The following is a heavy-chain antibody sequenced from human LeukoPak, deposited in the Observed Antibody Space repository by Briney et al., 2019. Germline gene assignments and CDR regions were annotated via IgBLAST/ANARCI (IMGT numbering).Heavy chain of an antibody. Sequence: PGGSLRLSCAASGFTFSSDSMNWVRQAPGKGLEWVSSISSSSNYIYYADSMKGRVTISRDNAKNSLYLQMNSLRAEDTAVYFCARATGYDETFDYWGQGTLVTVSS. D-gene: IGHD6-13*01. CDR2: ISSSSNYI. CDR3: ARATGYDETFDY. J-gene: IGHJ4*02. CDR1: GFTFSSDS. V-gene: IGHV3-21*01.